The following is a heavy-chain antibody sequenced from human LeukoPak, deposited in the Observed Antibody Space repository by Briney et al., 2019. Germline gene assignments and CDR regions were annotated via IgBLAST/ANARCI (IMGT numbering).Heavy chain of an antibody. CDR2: INPNSGGT. D-gene: IGHD1-26*01. V-gene: IGHV1-2*04. CDR3: ARDSPSIVGATTWVY. J-gene: IGHJ4*02. Sequence: TSVKVSCKASGYTFTGYYMHWVRQAPGQGLEWMGWINPNSGGTNYAQKFQGWVTMTRDTSISTAYMELSRLRSDDTAVYYCARDSPSIVGATTWVYWGQGTLVTVSS. CDR1: GYTFTGYY.